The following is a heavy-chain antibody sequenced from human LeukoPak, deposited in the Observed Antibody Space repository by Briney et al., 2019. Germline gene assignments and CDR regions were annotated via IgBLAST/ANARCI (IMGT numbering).Heavy chain of an antibody. D-gene: IGHD3-22*01. CDR3: AKAAWLSSIPTFDY. J-gene: IGHJ4*02. V-gene: IGHV3-48*01. CDR2: ISSSSSTI. Sequence: GGSLRLSCAASGFTFSSYSMNWVRQAPGKGLEWVSYISSSSSTIYYADSVKGRFTISRDNSKNTLYLQMNSLRAEDTAVYYCAKAAWLSSIPTFDYWGQGTLVTVSS. CDR1: GFTFSSYS.